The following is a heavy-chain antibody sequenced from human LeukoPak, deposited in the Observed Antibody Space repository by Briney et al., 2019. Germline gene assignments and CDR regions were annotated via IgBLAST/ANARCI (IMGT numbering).Heavy chain of an antibody. V-gene: IGHV4-59*01. D-gene: IGHD1-26*01. CDR3: ARSAATLLDY. CDR2: IYYSGST. CDR1: GGSISSYY. Sequence: SETLSLTCTVSGGSISSYYGSWIRQPPGKGMEWIGYIYYSGSTNYNPSLKSRATISVDTSKNQFSLKLSSVTAADTDVYYCARSAATLLDYWGQGTLVTVSS. J-gene: IGHJ4*02.